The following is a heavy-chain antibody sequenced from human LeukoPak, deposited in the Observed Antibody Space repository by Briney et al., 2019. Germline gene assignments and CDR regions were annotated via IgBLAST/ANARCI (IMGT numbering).Heavy chain of an antibody. CDR2: IFDSGST. V-gene: IGHV4-31*03. Sequence: PSETLSLTCTVSGGSISSGGYYWTWIRQHPGKGLEWIGYIFDSGSTYYNPSLKSRVTIIPDTSKNQLSLKLTSVTATDTAVYYCARGWQQLANWFDPWGQGTLVTVSS. CDR3: ARGWQQLANWFDP. D-gene: IGHD6-13*01. J-gene: IGHJ5*02. CDR1: GGSISSGGYY.